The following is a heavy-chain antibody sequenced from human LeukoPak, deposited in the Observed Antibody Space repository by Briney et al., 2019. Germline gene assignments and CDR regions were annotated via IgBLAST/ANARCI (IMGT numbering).Heavy chain of an antibody. CDR2: IYYSGST. Sequence: PSETLSLTCTVSGGPISSSSYYWGWIRQPPGKGLEWIGSIYYSGSTYYNPSLKSRVTISVDTSKNQFSLKLSSVTAADTAVYYCARNMFYYDSSEHYFDYWGQGTLVTVSS. CDR1: GGPISSSSYY. J-gene: IGHJ4*02. CDR3: ARNMFYYDSSEHYFDY. D-gene: IGHD3-22*01. V-gene: IGHV4-39*01.